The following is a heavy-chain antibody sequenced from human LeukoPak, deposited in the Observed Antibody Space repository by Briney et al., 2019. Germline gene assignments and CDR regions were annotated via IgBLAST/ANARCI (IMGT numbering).Heavy chain of an antibody. Sequence: GGSLRLSCAASGFTFSNAWMSWVRQAPGKGLEWVGRIKSKTDGGTTDYAAPVKGRFTISRDDSKNTLYLQMNSLKTEDTAVYYCTTGIGAYCDGDCYSHYFDYWGQGTLVTVSS. V-gene: IGHV3-15*01. CDR1: GFTFSNAW. CDR2: IKSKTDGGTT. D-gene: IGHD2-21*02. CDR3: TTGIGAYCDGDCYSHYFDY. J-gene: IGHJ4*02.